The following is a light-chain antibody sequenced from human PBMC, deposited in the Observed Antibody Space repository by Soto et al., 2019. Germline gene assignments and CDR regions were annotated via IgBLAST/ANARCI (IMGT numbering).Light chain of an antibody. Sequence: EIVMTQSPATLSVSPGERATLSCRASQSIRNNLAWYQQKPGQAPRLLMYGASTRATSIPARFSGSGSGTDFTLTISSLQSEDFAIYYCQQYNKWPPEYTFGQGTKLEIK. CDR2: GAS. V-gene: IGKV3-15*01. J-gene: IGKJ2*01. CDR1: QSIRNN. CDR3: QQYNKWPPEYT.